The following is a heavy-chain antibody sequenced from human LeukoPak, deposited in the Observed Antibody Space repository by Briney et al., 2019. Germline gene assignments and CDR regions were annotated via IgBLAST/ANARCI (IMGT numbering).Heavy chain of an antibody. J-gene: IGHJ4*02. CDR1: GYAFTGYY. Sequence: GASVTVSCKASGYAFTGYYMHWVRQAPGQGLEWMGWINPNSGGTNYAQKFQGRVTMTRDTSISTAYMELSRLRSDDTAVYYCARDLFSASSSWSHYFDYWGQGTLVTVSS. V-gene: IGHV1-2*02. CDR2: INPNSGGT. D-gene: IGHD6-13*01. CDR3: ARDLFSASSSWSHYFDY.